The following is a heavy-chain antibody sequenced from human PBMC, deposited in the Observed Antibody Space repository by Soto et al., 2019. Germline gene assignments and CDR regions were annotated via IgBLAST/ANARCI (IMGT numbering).Heavy chain of an antibody. CDR3: ASDPATTQKDAFDI. CDR1: GFTFSSYS. V-gene: IGHV3-48*01. Sequence: EVQLVESGGGLVQPGGSLRLSCAASGFTFSSYSMNWVRQAPGKGQEWVSYISSSSSTIYYADSVKGRFAISRDNAKNSLYLQMNSLRAEDTAVYYCASDPATTQKDAFDIWGQGTMVTVSS. J-gene: IGHJ3*02. D-gene: IGHD1-26*01. CDR2: ISSSSSTI.